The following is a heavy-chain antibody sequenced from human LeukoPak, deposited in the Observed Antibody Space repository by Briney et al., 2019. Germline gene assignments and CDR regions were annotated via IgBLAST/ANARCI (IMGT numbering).Heavy chain of an antibody. CDR2: IYYSGST. Sequence: SETLSLTCTFSGGSISSYYWSWIRQPPGKGLEWIGYIYYSGSTNYNPSLKSRVTISIDTSKNQFSLRLTSVTAADTAVYYCARTTGSYYFDYWGQGTLVTVSS. V-gene: IGHV4-59*01. CDR1: GGSISSYY. CDR3: ARTTGSYYFDY. J-gene: IGHJ4*02. D-gene: IGHD4-17*01.